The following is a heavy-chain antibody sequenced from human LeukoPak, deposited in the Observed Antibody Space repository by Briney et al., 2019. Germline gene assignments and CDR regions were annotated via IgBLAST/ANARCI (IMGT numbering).Heavy chain of an antibody. CDR2: ISSDGSST. CDR1: GFTFSSYW. V-gene: IGHV3-74*01. J-gene: IGHJ3*02. Sequence: PGGSLRLSCAASGFTFSSYWMHWVRQAPGKGLVWVSRISSDGSSTSYADSVKGRFTISRDNAKNSLYLQMNSLRAEDTAVYYCARDRGPWWQQLPAFGAFDIWGQGTMVTVSS. D-gene: IGHD6-13*01. CDR3: ARDRGPWWQQLPAFGAFDI.